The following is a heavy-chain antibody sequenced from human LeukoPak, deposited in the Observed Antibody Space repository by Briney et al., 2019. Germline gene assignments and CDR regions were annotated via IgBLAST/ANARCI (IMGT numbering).Heavy chain of an antibody. Sequence: ASVKVSCKASGYTFTGYYMHWVRQAPGQGLEWMGWINPNSGGTNYAQKFQGRVTMTRDTSISTAYMELSRLRSDDTAVCYCARDLLYGSGSYYDYWGQGTLVTVSS. CDR3: ARDLLYGSGSYYDY. D-gene: IGHD3-10*01. V-gene: IGHV1-2*02. J-gene: IGHJ4*02. CDR2: INPNSGGT. CDR1: GYTFTGYY.